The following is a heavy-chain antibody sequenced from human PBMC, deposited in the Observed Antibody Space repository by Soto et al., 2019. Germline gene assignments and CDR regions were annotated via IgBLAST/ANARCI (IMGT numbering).Heavy chain of an antibody. CDR2: ISAYNGNT. V-gene: IGHV1-18*01. CDR1: GYTFTSYG. Sequence: ASVKVSCKASGYTFTSYGISWVRQAPGQGLEWMGWISAYNGNTNYAQKLQGRVTMTTDTSTSTAYMELRSLRSDDTAVYYCAGDGSYSSSSGYFDHWGQGTLVTVSS. D-gene: IGHD6-6*01. J-gene: IGHJ4*02. CDR3: AGDGSYSSSSGYFDH.